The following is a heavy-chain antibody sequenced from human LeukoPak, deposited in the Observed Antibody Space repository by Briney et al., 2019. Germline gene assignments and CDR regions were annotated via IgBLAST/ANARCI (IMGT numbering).Heavy chain of an antibody. J-gene: IGHJ4*02. CDR3: AKDHSITGFRGYYYFDY. D-gene: IGHD1-20*01. Sequence: GGSLRLSCAASGFTFSSYAMHWVRQAPGKGLEGVAFIRYDGSNKYYADSVKGRFTISRDNSNSTLYLQMNSLRAEDTAVYYCAKDHSITGFRGYYYFDYWGQGTLVTVSS. CDR2: IRYDGSNK. CDR1: GFTFSSYA. V-gene: IGHV3-30*02.